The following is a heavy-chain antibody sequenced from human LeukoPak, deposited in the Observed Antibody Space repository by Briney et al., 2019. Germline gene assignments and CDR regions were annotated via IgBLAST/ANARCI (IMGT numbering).Heavy chain of an antibody. V-gene: IGHV3-11*01. J-gene: IGHJ4*02. CDR2: SSSSGGTI. CDR3: ARDNQRPEY. D-gene: IGHD1-1*01. Sequence: PGGSLRLSCAASGFRLSDYYMSWIRQTPGAGLEWVSFSSSSGGTIYYADSVKGRFTISRDNAKNSLFLQMNSLRAEDTAVYYCARDNQRPEYWGQGTLVTVSS. CDR1: GFRLSDYY.